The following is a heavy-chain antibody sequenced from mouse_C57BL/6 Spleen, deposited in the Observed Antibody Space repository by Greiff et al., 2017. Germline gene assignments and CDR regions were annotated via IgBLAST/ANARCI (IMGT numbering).Heavy chain of an antibody. V-gene: IGHV1-85*01. D-gene: IGHD2-4*01. J-gene: IGHJ3*01. CDR3: ARENYDYEGGKFAY. CDR1: GYTFTSYD. Sequence: QVQLKESGPELVKPGASVTLSCKASGYTFTSYDINWVKQRPGQGLEWIGWIYPRDGSTKYNEKFKGKATLTVDTSSSTAYMELHSLTSEDSAVYFGARENYDYEGGKFAYWGQGTLVTVSA. CDR2: IYPRDGST.